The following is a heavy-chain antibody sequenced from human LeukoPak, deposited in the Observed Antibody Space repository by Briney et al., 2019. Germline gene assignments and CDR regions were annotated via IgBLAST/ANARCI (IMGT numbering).Heavy chain of an antibody. CDR1: GFTFSSYG. Sequence: GGSLRLSCAASGFTFSSYGVSWVRQAPGKGLEWVSAISGSGGSTYYADSVKGRFTISRDNAKNSLSLQMNSLRVEDTALYYCARGGISIFGVVIYMDVWGKGTTVTVSS. D-gene: IGHD3-3*01. V-gene: IGHV3-23*01. J-gene: IGHJ6*03. CDR3: ARGGISIFGVVIYMDV. CDR2: ISGSGGST.